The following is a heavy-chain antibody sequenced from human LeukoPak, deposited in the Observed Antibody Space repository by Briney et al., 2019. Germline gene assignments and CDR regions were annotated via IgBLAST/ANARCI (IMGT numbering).Heavy chain of an antibody. Sequence: PSETLSLTCSVSGASITSSYWSWIRQTPGKGLEWIGNIYSGSTNYNPSFESRVTVSLDTSKNQFSLRLTSVTAADTALYCCARDGYGSGSYGWFDHWGQGTLVTVSS. J-gene: IGHJ5*02. CDR2: IYSGST. V-gene: IGHV4-59*01. CDR1: GASITSSY. D-gene: IGHD3-10*01. CDR3: ARDGYGSGSYGWFDH.